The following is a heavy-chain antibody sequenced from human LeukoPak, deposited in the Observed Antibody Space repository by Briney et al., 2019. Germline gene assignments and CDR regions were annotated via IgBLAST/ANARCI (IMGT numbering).Heavy chain of an antibody. CDR2: IRYDGSNK. D-gene: IGHD3-22*01. V-gene: IGHV3-30*02. CDR1: GFTFSSYG. CDR3: AKDLAMIVVVGDAFDI. J-gene: IGHJ3*02. Sequence: GGSLRLSCAASGFTFSSYGMHWVRQAPGKGLEWVAFIRYDGSNKYYADSVKGRFTISRDNSKNTLYLQMNSLRAEDTAVYYCAKDLAMIVVVGDAFDIWGHGTMVTVSS.